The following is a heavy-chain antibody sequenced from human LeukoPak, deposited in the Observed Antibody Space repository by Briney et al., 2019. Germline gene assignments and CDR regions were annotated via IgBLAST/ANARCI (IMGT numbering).Heavy chain of an antibody. Sequence: SETLSLTCTVSGGSISSYYWSWIRQPPGKGLEWIGNIYPTGSTYYNPSLKSRVTISVDTSKNQFSLKVSSVSAADTAVYYCARAYSSSWYWNWFDPWGQGTLVIVSS. D-gene: IGHD6-13*01. CDR3: ARAYSSSWYWNWFDP. J-gene: IGHJ5*02. CDR2: IYPTGST. V-gene: IGHV4-4*08. CDR1: GGSISSYY.